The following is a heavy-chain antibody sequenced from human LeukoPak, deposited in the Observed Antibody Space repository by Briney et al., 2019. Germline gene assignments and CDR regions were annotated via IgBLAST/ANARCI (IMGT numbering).Heavy chain of an antibody. CDR2: FDPEDGET. D-gene: IGHD3-9*01. Sequence: ASVKVSCKVSGYTLTELSIHWVRQAPGKGLEWMGGFDPEDGETIYAQNFQGRVTMTEDTSTDTAYMELSSLRSEDTAVYYCTTGRPSRYADWLATHNWFDPWGQGTLVTVSS. V-gene: IGHV1-24*01. CDR3: TTGRPSRYADWLATHNWFDP. J-gene: IGHJ5*02. CDR1: GYTLTELS.